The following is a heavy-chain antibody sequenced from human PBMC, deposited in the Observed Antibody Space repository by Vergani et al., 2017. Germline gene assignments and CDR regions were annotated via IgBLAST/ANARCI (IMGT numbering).Heavy chain of an antibody. J-gene: IGHJ6*03. CDR2: IYSGGSST. CDR1: GFTFSSYA. V-gene: IGHV3-23*03. CDR3: AKDRDIVVVPAKDYMDV. D-gene: IGHD2-2*01. Sequence: EVQLLESGGGLVQPGGSLRLSCAASGFTFSSYAMSWVRQAPGKGLEWVSVIYSGGSSTYYADSVKGRFTISRDNSKHTLYLQMNSLRAEDTAVYYCAKDRDIVVVPAKDYMDVWGKGTTVTVSS.